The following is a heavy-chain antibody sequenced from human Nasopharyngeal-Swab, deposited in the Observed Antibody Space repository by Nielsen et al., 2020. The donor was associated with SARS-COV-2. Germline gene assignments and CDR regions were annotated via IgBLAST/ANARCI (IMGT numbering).Heavy chain of an antibody. CDR3: AAELIASGWYSGYYYYGMDV. Sequence: SVKVSCKAFGGTFSSYAISWVRQAPGQGLEWMGGIIPIFGTANYAQKFQGRVTITADESTSTAYMELSSLRSEDTAVYYCAAELIASGWYSGYYYYGMDVWGQGTTVTVSS. D-gene: IGHD6-19*01. CDR2: IIPIFGTA. J-gene: IGHJ6*02. V-gene: IGHV1-69*13. CDR1: GGTFSSYA.